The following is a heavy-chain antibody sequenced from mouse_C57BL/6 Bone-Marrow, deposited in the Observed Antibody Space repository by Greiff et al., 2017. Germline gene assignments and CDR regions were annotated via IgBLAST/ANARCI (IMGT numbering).Heavy chain of an antibody. CDR1: GYTFTGYW. CDR2: ILPGSGST. J-gene: IGHJ2*01. D-gene: IGHD1-1*01. CDR3: ARSGYYAGLSSLYYFDY. V-gene: IGHV1-9*01. Sequence: VQLQQSGAELMKPGASVKLSCKATGYTFTGYWIEWVKQRPGQGLEWIGEILPGSGSTNYNEKFKGKATFTAVTSSNTAYMQLSSLTTEDSAIYYWARSGYYAGLSSLYYFDYWGQGTTLTVSS.